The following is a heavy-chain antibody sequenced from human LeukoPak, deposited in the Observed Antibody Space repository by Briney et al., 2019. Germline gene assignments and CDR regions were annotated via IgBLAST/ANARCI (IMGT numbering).Heavy chain of an antibody. D-gene: IGHD3/OR15-3a*01. Sequence: PSETLSLTCIVCGASVITDDYYWGWVRQPPGKGLEWLGSTYRIPPLKSRVTISVDTSRNQFSLRLRSVTAADTALYFCARVFGLCQEAMDVWGPGTTVTVSS. CDR2: T. CDR3: ARVFGLCQEAMDV. J-gene: IGHJ6*02. V-gene: IGHV4-39*07. CDR1: GASVITDDYY.